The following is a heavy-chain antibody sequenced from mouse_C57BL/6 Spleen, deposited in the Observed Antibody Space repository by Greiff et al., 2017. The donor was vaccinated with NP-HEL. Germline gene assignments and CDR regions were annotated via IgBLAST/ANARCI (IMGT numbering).Heavy chain of an antibody. CDR2: ISDGGSYT. J-gene: IGHJ2*01. D-gene: IGHD3-3*01. CDR1: GFTFSSYA. V-gene: IGHV5-4*03. Sequence: EVMLVESGGGLVKPGGSLKLSCAASGFTFSSYAMSWVRQTPEQRLEWVATISDGGSYTYYPDNVKGRFTISRDNAKNNLYLQMSHLKSEDTAMYYCARGGGRGYYFDYWGQGTTLTVSA. CDR3: ARGGGRGYYFDY.